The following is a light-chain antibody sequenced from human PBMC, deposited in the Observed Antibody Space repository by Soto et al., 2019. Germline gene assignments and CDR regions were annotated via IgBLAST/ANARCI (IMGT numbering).Light chain of an antibody. J-gene: IGLJ1*01. CDR1: SSDVGNYNY. V-gene: IGLV2-11*01. CDR3: FSYAGSYTGPYV. CDR2: DVS. Sequence: QSALTQPRSVSGSPGQSVTISCTGTSSDVGNYNYVSWYQQHPDKAPKLMIFDVSKRPSGVPDRFSGSKSGNTASLTISGLQTDDEADYYCFSYAGSYTGPYVIGTGTKVTVL.